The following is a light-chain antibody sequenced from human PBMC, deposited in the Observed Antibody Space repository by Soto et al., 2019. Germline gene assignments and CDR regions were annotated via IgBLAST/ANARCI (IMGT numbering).Light chain of an antibody. V-gene: IGLV2-14*03. J-gene: IGLJ2*01. CDR3: TSWTTSTTML. CDR2: DVN. CDR1: SRDIGAYNF. Sequence: QSVLTQPASVSGSPGQSITISCTGTSRDIGAYNFVSWYQQHPGKAPKLMLYDVNIRPSGVSNRFSGSKSGNTASLTISGLQAEDEADYYCTSWTTSTTMLFGGGTKLTVL.